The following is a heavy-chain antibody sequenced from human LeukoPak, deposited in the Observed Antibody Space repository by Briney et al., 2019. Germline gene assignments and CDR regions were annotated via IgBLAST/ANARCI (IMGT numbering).Heavy chain of an antibody. Sequence: ALVKVSCKASGYTFTGYYMHWERQAPGQGLEWMGWINPNSGDTNYAEKFQGRVTMTRDTSISTAYMDLRRLRSDDTAVYYCSRDFISSSGYFDYWGQGTLVTVSS. J-gene: IGHJ4*02. CDR1: GYTFTGYY. V-gene: IGHV1-2*02. D-gene: IGHD6-6*01. CDR3: SRDFISSSGYFDY. CDR2: INPNSGDT.